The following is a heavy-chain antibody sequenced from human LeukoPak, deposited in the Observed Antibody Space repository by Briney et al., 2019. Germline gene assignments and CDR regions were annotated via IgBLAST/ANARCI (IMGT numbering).Heavy chain of an antibody. V-gene: IGHV3-23*01. Sequence: PGRSLRLSCAASGFTFSSYAMSWVRQAPGKGLEWVSAISGSGGSTYYADSVKGRFTISRDNSKNTLYLQMNSLRAEDTAVYYCARDGSYYYYMDVWGKGTTVTVSS. CDR3: ARDGSYYYYMDV. CDR2: ISGSGGST. CDR1: GFTFSSYA. J-gene: IGHJ6*03.